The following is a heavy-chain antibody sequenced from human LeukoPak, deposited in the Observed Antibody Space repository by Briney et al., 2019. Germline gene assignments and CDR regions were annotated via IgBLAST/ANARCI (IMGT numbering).Heavy chain of an antibody. J-gene: IGHJ6*02. CDR1: GGTFSSYA. CDR2: IIPIFGTA. CDR3: ARDQDYSNYVVPSYYYYYGMDV. V-gene: IGHV1-69*13. Sequence: SVKVSFKASGGTFSSYAISWVRQATGQGLEWMGGIIPIFGTANYAQKFQGRVTITADESTSTAYMELSSLRSEDTAVYYCARDQDYSNYVVPSYYYYYGMDVWGQGTTVTVSS. D-gene: IGHD4-11*01.